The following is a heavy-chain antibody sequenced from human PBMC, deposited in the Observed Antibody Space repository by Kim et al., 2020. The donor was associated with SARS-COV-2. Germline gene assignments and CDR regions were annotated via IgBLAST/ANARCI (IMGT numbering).Heavy chain of an antibody. Sequence: GESLKISCKSSRYGFTAFWIGWVRQMPGKGLEWMGIIYPADSDTRYSPSLQSQVTITADSSINTAYLQWSSLKASDTAVYYCVSQTVVGGHIDFWGQGTQVTVSS. CDR1: RYGFTAFW. D-gene: IGHD2-21*01. CDR3: VSQTVVGGHIDF. CDR2: IYPADSDT. V-gene: IGHV5-51*01. J-gene: IGHJ4*02.